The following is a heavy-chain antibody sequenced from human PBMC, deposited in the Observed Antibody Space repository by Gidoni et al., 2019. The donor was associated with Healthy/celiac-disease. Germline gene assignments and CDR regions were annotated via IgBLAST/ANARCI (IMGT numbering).Heavy chain of an antibody. CDR1: GGAISSGGYY. Sequence: QVQLQESGPGLVKPSQTLSLTCTVSGGAISSGGYYWSWIRQHPGKGLEWIGYIYYSGSTYYNPSLKSRVTIAVDTSTNQFSLKLSSVTAADTAVYYCACGPNYYDSSGYLRCWFDPWGQGTLVTVSS. CDR3: ACGPNYYDSSGYLRCWFDP. D-gene: IGHD3-22*01. V-gene: IGHV4-31*03. CDR2: IYYSGST. J-gene: IGHJ5*02.